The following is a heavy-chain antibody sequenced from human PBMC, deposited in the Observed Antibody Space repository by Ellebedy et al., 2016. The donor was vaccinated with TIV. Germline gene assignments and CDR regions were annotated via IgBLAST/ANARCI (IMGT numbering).Heavy chain of an antibody. CDR1: GGSISSGGYS. CDR2: IYHSGST. Sequence: LRLSCAVSGGSISSGGYSWSWIRQPPGKGLEWIGYIYHSGSTYYNPSLKSRVTISVDRSKKQFSLKLSSVTAADTAVYYCARLNNWFDPWGQGTLVTVSS. V-gene: IGHV4-30-2*01. J-gene: IGHJ5*02. CDR3: ARLNNWFDP.